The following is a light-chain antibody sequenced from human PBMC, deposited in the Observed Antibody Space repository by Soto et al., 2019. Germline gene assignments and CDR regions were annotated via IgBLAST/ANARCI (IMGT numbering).Light chain of an antibody. CDR2: AAS. J-gene: IGKJ2*01. V-gene: IGKV1-27*01. CDR1: QGISNY. CDR3: QKYNIAPYT. Sequence: DIQMTQSPSSLSASVGDRVTITCRARQGISNYLACSQQKPGKVPKLLIYAASTFQSGVPSRFSGSGSGTDFTLTISSLQPEDVATYYCQKYNIAPYTFGQGTKLEIQ.